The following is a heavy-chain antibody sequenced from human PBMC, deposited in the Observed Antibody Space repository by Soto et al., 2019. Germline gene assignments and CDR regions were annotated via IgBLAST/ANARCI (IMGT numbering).Heavy chain of an antibody. D-gene: IGHD3-10*01. V-gene: IGHV4-59*11. J-gene: IGHJ4*02. Sequence: SETLSLTCSVSGDSLKNHYWAWIRHSPGKGLEWIGNIYDSGSTNYSPALKSRVSMSVDTSKNLFSLKMNSVTAADTAVYYCAISSMVPVDYFDFWGQGTVVTGSS. CDR2: IYDSGST. CDR3: AISSMVPVDYFDF. CDR1: GDSLKNHY.